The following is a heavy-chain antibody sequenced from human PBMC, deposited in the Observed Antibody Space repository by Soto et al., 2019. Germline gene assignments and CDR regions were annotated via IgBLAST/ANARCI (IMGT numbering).Heavy chain of an antibody. D-gene: IGHD6-13*01. Sequence: EVQLVESGGGLVQPGGSLRLSCAASGFTVSSNYMSWVRQAPGKGLEWVSVIYSGGSTYYADSVKGRFTISRDNSKNTLYLHMNSLRAEDTAVYYCARDPSSWYNGWFDPWGQGTLVTVSS. CDR2: IYSGGST. J-gene: IGHJ5*02. CDR3: ARDPSSWYNGWFDP. CDR1: GFTVSSNY. V-gene: IGHV3-66*01.